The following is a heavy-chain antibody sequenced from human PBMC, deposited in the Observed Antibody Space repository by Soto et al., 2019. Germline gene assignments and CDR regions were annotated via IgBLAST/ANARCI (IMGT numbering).Heavy chain of an antibody. V-gene: IGHV3-21*01. CDR2: ISSSSLYI. D-gene: IGHD3-3*01. J-gene: IGHJ6*02. Sequence: EVQLVESGGGLVKPGGSLRVSCAASGFTFSNYTMNWVRQAPGKGLEWVSAISSSSLYIYYADSVEGRFTISRDNAKKSLYLQMNSLGAEDTAVYYGARANYDFWSGSSNYFGMDVWGQGTAVTVSS. CDR1: GFTFSNYT. CDR3: ARANYDFWSGSSNYFGMDV.